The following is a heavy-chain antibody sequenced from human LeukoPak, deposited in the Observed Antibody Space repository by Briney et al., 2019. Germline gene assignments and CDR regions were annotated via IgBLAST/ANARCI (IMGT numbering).Heavy chain of an antibody. J-gene: IGHJ6*03. CDR3: ASSNCGGDCYYYYYYMDV. D-gene: IGHD2-21*01. Sequence: SETLSLTCTVSGGSISSSGYYWGWIRQPPGKGLEWIGEINHSGSTNYNPSLKSRVTISVDTSKNQFSLKLSSVTAADTAVYYCASSNCGGDCYYYYYYMDVWGKGTTVTVSS. V-gene: IGHV4-39*07. CDR2: INHSGST. CDR1: GGSISSSGYY.